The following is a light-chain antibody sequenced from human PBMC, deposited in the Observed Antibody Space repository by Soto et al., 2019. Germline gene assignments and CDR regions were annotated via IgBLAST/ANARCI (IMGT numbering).Light chain of an antibody. J-gene: IGLJ2*01. Sequence: QSVLTQPPSVSGAPGQRVTISCTGSSSNIGAGYDVHWYQQLPGTAPKLLIYGNSNRPSGVPDRFSGSKSGTSASLAITGLQAEDEADYYCQSXXXXXXXVFGXGT. CDR2: GNS. CDR3: QSXXXXXXXV. CDR1: SSNIGAGYD. V-gene: IGLV1-40*01.